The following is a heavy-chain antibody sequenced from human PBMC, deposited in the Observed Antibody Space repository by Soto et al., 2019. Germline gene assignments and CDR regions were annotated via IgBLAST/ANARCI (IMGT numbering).Heavy chain of an antibody. V-gene: IGHV4-30-2*01. CDR3: ARVYGDGSLDY. D-gene: IGHD2-2*02. CDR2: IYHSGST. CDR1: GGSISSGCYS. J-gene: IGHJ4*02. Sequence: QLQLQESGSGLVKPSQTLSLTCAVSGGSISSGCYSWSWIRQPPGKGLEWIGYIYHSGSTYYNPSLKSRVTISVDRSKNQFSLKVSSVTAADTAVYYCARVYGDGSLDYWGLGTLVTVSS.